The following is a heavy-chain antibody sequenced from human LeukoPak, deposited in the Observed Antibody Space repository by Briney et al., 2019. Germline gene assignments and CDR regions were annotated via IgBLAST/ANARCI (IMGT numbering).Heavy chain of an antibody. J-gene: IGHJ5*02. D-gene: IGHD3-3*01. V-gene: IGHV4-30-2*01. CDR3: ARGQWITIFGVVTHNWFDP. Sequence: SETLSLTCAVSGGSISSGGYSWSWIRQPPGKGLEWIVYIYHSGSTYYNPSLKSRVTISVDTSKNQFSLKLSSVTAADTAVYYCARGQWITIFGVVTHNWFDPWGQGTLVTVSS. CDR2: IYHSGST. CDR1: GGSISSGGYS.